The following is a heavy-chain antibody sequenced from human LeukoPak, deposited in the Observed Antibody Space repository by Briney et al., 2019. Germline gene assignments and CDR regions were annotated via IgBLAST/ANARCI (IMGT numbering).Heavy chain of an antibody. CDR2: ISYDGSKK. J-gene: IGHJ3*02. V-gene: IGHV3-30-3*01. Sequence: AGGSLRLSCAASGFTFSSYAMHWVRQAPGKGLEWVAVISYDGSKKYYADSVKGRLTISRDNSKNTLYLQMNSLSAEDTAVHYCARYSSAFDIWGQGTMLTVSS. CDR3: ARYSSAFDI. D-gene: IGHD2-21*01. CDR1: GFTFSSYA.